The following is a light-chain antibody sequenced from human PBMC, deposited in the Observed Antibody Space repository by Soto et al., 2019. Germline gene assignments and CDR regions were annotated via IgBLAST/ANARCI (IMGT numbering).Light chain of an antibody. CDR2: SAS. Sequence: DIQMTQSPSSLSASVGDRVTITCRASRSINTYVNWYQQRPGKAPELLIYSASSLHTGVPTRFSGSRAGTALPFTIYGLLTEDFAIYYCQQTYSTPRTFGQGTKVHIK. CDR3: QQTYSTPRT. CDR1: RSINTY. V-gene: IGKV1-39*01. J-gene: IGKJ1*01.